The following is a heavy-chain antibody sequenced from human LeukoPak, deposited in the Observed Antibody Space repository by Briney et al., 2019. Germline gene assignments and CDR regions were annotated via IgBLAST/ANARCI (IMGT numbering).Heavy chain of an antibody. Sequence: ASVKVSCKASGYTFTSYDINWVRRATGQGLEWMGWMNPNSGNTGYAQKFQGRVTMTRNTSISTAYMELSSLRSEDTAVYYCAGFFDDFWSGYQDYWGQGTLVTVSS. CDR3: AGFFDDFWSGYQDY. V-gene: IGHV1-8*01. D-gene: IGHD3-3*01. CDR2: MNPNSGNT. J-gene: IGHJ4*02. CDR1: GYTFTSYD.